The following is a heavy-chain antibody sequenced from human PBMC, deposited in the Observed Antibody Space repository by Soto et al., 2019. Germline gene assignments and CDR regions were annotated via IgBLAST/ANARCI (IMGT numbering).Heavy chain of an antibody. V-gene: IGHV1-69*01. D-gene: IGHD3-3*01. CDR1: GGTFSSYA. CDR3: ATARRYYDVWSGYYKDYYYYGMDV. CDR2: IIPIFGTA. J-gene: IGHJ6*02. Sequence: QVQLVQSGAEVKKPGSSVKVSCKASGGTFSSYAISWVRQAPGQGLEWMGGIIPIFGTANYAQKFQGRVTITADESTSTAYMELSSLRSEDTAVYYCATARRYYDVWSGYYKDYYYYGMDVWGQGTTVTVSS.